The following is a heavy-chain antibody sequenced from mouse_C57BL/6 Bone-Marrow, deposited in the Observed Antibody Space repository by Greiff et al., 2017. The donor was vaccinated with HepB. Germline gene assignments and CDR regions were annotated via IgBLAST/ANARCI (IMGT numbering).Heavy chain of an antibody. V-gene: IGHV1-53*01. CDR3: ARSDYYGTDYYAMDY. CDR2: INPSNGGT. CDR1: GYTFTSYW. Sequence: VQLQQPGTELVKPGASVKLSCKASGYTFTSYWMHWVKQRPGQGLEWIGNINPSNGGTNYNEKFKSKATLTVDKSSSTAYMQLSSLTSEDSAVYYCARSDYYGTDYYAMDYWGQGTSVTVSS. J-gene: IGHJ4*01. D-gene: IGHD1-1*01.